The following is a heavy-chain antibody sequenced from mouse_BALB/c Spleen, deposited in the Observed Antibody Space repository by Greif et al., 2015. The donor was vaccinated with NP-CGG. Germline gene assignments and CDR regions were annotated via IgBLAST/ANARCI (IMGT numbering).Heavy chain of an antibody. CDR1: GFSLTSYG. Sequence: VMLVESGPGLVQPSQSLSITCTVSGFSLTSYGVHWVRQSPGKGLEWLGVIWSGGSTDYNAALISRLSISKDNSKSQVFFKMNSLQADDTAIYYCARYGNYVTFDYWGQGTTLTVSS. J-gene: IGHJ2*01. D-gene: IGHD2-10*02. CDR3: ARYGNYVTFDY. CDR2: IWSGGST. V-gene: IGHV2-4-1*01.